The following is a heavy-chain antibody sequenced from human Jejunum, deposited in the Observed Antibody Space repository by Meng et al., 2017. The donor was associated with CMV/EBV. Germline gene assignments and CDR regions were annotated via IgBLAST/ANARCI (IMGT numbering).Heavy chain of an antibody. V-gene: IGHV1-2*02. CDR3: ARPMDKSSWKEWFDP. CDR2: INPSSGAT. J-gene: IGHJ5*02. Sequence: SGYTFTDHFIPWVRQVPGQGLEWMGWINPSSGATGYAQKFQGRVSMTRDTSISTAYMELRTLTSDDTAVYYCARPMDKSSWKEWFDPWGQGTLVTVSS. D-gene: IGHD1-1*01. CDR1: GYTFTDHF.